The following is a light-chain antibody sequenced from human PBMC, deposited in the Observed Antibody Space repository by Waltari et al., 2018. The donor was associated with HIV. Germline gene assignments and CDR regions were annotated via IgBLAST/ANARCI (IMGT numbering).Light chain of an antibody. CDR3: QSYDTSLGGWV. J-gene: IGLJ3*02. CDR2: RNV. V-gene: IGLV1-40*01. CDR1: RTNIGAGYD. Sequence: QSVLTQPPSVSRTPGHSVPISCPGSRTNIGAGYDVHRFQQLPGTAPKLLIFRNVNRPSGVPDRFSGSKSGTSASLAITGLQAEDEADFYCQSYDTSLGGWVFGGGTKLTVL.